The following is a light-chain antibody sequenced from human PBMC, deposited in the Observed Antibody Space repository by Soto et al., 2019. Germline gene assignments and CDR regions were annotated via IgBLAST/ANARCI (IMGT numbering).Light chain of an antibody. Sequence: DIQITESPYSLSAAVGDRVTIACRSSQNINTCLNGYQQKPGKSPKLLIFDAASLQSGVPSRFSGGGSRTAFTLPMTSLQPEDFATYYCQQTSSAPFTFGPGTKVDIK. J-gene: IGKJ3*01. CDR1: QNINTC. V-gene: IGKV1-39*01. CDR2: DAA. CDR3: QQTSSAPFT.